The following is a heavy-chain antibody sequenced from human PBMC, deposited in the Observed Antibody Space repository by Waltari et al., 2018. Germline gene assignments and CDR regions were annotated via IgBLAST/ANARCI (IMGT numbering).Heavy chain of an antibody. V-gene: IGHV3-48*03. Sequence: EVHLVESGGGLVQPGGSLRLSCAASAFTFSSYEMNWVRQAPGKGLEWVSYISSSGTIIYYADSVKDRFTISRDNAKKSLYLQMNSLRAEDTAVYYCNSYYYDSSGYYYIDYWGQGTLVTVSS. CDR2: ISSSGTII. J-gene: IGHJ4*02. CDR3: NSYYYDSSGYYYIDY. D-gene: IGHD3-22*01. CDR1: AFTFSSYE.